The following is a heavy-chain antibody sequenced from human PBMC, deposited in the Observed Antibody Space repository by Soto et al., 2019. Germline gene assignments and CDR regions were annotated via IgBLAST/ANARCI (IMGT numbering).Heavy chain of an antibody. CDR1: GYTFTDYF. V-gene: IGHV1-2*02. CDR3: ARVTLRAGNWFDP. Sequence: ASVKVSCKASGYTFTDYFIHWVRQAPGQGFEWMGWINPNSRGTNYAQKFQGRVTMTRDTSNSTAYMELRGLRSDDTAVYYCARVTLRAGNWFDPWGQGTLVTVSS. J-gene: IGHJ5*02. CDR2: INPNSRGT.